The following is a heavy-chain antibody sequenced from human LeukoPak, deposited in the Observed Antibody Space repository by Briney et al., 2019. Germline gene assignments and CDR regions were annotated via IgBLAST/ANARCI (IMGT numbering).Heavy chain of an antibody. CDR2: ISYHGSNK. CDR1: GFTFSSYA. J-gene: IGHJ4*02. V-gene: IGHV3-30-3*01. Sequence: GRSLRLSCAASGFTFSSYAMHWVRQAAGKGLEWVAVISYHGSNKYYADSVKGRFTISRDNSKNTLYLQMNSLRGEDTAVYYCARDRVPDYYDSSGYFRLDYWGQGTLVTVSS. CDR3: ARDRVPDYYDSSGYFRLDY. D-gene: IGHD3-22*01.